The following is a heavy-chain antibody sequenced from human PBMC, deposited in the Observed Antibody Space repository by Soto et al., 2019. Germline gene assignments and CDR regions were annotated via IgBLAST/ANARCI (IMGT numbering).Heavy chain of an antibody. V-gene: IGHV3-30-3*01. J-gene: IGHJ6*02. CDR2: ISYDGSNK. D-gene: IGHD6-6*01. CDR3: ARGLGSSWYYYGMDV. Sequence: PGGSLRLSCAASGFTFSSYAMHWVRQAPGKGLEWVAVISYDGSNKYYADSVKGRFTISRDNSKNTLYLQMNSLRAEDTAVYYCARGLGSSWYYYGMDVWGQGTTVTVSS. CDR1: GFTFSSYA.